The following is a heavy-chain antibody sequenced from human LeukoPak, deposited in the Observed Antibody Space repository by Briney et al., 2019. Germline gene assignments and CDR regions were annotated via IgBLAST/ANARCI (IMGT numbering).Heavy chain of an antibody. V-gene: IGHV1-69*13. CDR3: ARGVLSTYYDFWSGYWYYFDY. D-gene: IGHD3-3*01. CDR1: GGTFSSYA. J-gene: IGHJ4*02. Sequence: SVKVSCKASGGTFSSYAISWVRQAPGQGLEWMGGIIPIFGTANYAQKFQGRVTITADESTSTAYMELSSLRSEDTPVYYCARGVLSTYYDFWSGYWYYFDYWGQGTLVTVSS. CDR2: IIPIFGTA.